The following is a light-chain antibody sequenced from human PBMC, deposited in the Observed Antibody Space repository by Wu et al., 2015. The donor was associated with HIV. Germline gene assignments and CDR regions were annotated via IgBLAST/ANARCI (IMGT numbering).Light chain of an antibody. CDR3: QQGDTLPFT. V-gene: IGKV1D-12*01. CDR1: QGISSW. Sequence: DIQLTQSPSSVSASVGDRVTITCRASQGISSWLAWYQHKPGKAPKLLIYAASNLPSGVPSRFSGSGSGTDFALTINSLQPEDFGTYYCQQGDTLPFTFGPGTKLHIK. J-gene: IGKJ3*01. CDR2: AAS.